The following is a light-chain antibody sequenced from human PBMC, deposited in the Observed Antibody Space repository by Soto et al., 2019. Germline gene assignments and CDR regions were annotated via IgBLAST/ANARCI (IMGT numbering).Light chain of an antibody. Sequence: DIPMTQSPSSLSASVGDRVTITCRASQSISSYLNWYQQKPGKAPNVLIYGASTLQSGVPSRFSGSASGTDFTLTISSLQPEDSATYYCQQSYSTPYTFGQGTKLEIK. CDR2: GAS. CDR1: QSISSY. V-gene: IGKV1-39*01. J-gene: IGKJ2*01. CDR3: QQSYSTPYT.